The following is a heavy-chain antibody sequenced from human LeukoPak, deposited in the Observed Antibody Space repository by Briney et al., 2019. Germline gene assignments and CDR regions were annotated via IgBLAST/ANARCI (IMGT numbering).Heavy chain of an antibody. CDR3: ARMTFYDSTGYSPGHYMDV. V-gene: IGHV4-4*07. CDR2: LYPGVST. J-gene: IGHJ6*03. CDR1: GGPMYSYY. D-gene: IGHD3-22*01. Sequence: SETLSLTCVVSGGPMYSYYWTWIRQTAEKGLEWIGRLYPGVSTNYNPSLKSRVTMSVDTSKNQFALKLSAVTAADTAVYYCARMTFYDSTGYSPGHYMDVWGKATTVTVS.